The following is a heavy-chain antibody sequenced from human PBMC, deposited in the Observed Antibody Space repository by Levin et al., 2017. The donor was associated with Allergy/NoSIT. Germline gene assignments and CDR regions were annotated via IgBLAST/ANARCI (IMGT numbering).Heavy chain of an antibody. D-gene: IGHD5-18*01. J-gene: IGHJ5*02. Sequence: GGSLRLSCKASGYTFTSYDINWVRQATGQGLEWMGWMNPNSGNTGYAQKFQGRVTMTRNTSISTAYMELSSLRSEDTAVYYCARDDGYSYGYWFDPWGQGTLVTVSS. V-gene: IGHV1-8*01. CDR1: GYTFTSYD. CDR2: MNPNSGNT. CDR3: ARDDGYSYGYWFDP.